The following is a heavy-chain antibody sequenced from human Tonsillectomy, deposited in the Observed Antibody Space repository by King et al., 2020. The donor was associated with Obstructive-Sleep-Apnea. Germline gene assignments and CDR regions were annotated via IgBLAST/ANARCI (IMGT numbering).Heavy chain of an antibody. CDR2: IYNSGNT. V-gene: IGHV4-38-2*02. J-gene: IGHJ4*02. D-gene: IGHD3-22*01. Sequence: VQLQESGPGLLKPSETLSLTCTVSEYSISSGYYWGWIRQPPGKGLEWIGGIYNSGNTFYNASLKSRVTISVDTSKNQFSLKVTSVTAADTAVYYCARDGYDSGYYSHFDYWGQGTLVTVSS. CDR1: EYSISSGYY. CDR3: ARDGYDSGYYSHFDY.